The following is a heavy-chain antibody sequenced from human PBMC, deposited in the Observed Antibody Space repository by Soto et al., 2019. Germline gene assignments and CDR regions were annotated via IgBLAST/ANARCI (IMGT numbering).Heavy chain of an antibody. J-gene: IGHJ4*02. CDR3: AHRVLRTVFGLVTTAAIYFDF. Sequence: QITLKESGPTVVKPTETLTLTCTFSGFSLTTSGVGGGWGRQSPGKAPEWLALIYWDDDKRYSTSLNSRLIITKDTSKNQVVLTMANVDPADTATYYCAHRVLRTVFGLVTTAAIYFDFWGPGTPVVVSS. CDR1: GFSLTTSGVG. V-gene: IGHV2-5*02. CDR2: IYWDDDK. D-gene: IGHD3-3*01.